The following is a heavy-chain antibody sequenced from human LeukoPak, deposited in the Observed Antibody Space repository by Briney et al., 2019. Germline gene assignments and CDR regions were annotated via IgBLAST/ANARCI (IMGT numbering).Heavy chain of an antibody. CDR2: ISGNYGST. J-gene: IGHJ3*01. V-gene: IGHV3-23*01. Sequence: PGGSLRLSCAASGFTFSSNAMSWVRQAPGKGLEWVSTISGNYGSTYYADSVKGRFTISRDNFKNTVFLRMNSLRAEDTAVYYCAKVVLLLTASDVFDFWGQGTKVTVSS. D-gene: IGHD2-21*02. CDR1: GFTFSSNA. CDR3: AKVVLLLTASDVFDF.